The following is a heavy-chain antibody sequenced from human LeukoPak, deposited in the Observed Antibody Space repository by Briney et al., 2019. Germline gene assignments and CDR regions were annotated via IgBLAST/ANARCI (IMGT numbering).Heavy chain of an antibody. CDR1: GGSISSYY. V-gene: IGHV4-59*01. Sequence: SETLSLTCTVSGGSISSYYWSWIRQPPGKGLEWIGYIYYSGSTNYNPSLKSRVTISVDTSKNQFSLKLSSVTAAVTAVYYCARVAVEMATYFDYWGQGTLVTVSS. CDR3: ARVAVEMATYFDY. J-gene: IGHJ4*02. D-gene: IGHD5-24*01. CDR2: IYYSGST.